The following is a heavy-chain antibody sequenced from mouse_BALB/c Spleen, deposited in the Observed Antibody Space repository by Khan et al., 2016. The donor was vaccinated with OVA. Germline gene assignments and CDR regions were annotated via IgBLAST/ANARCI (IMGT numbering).Heavy chain of an antibody. D-gene: IGHD2-4*01. V-gene: IGHV3-2*02. CDR3: ARKDYYDYDPFPY. CDR2: INYSGNT. Sequence: EVQLQEPGPGLVKPSQSLSLTCTVTGYPITSEYAWNWIRQFPGNKLEWMGYINYSGNTRFNPSLKSRTSITRDTSKNQFFLQLNSVTTEDTATYYCARKDYYDYDPFPYWGQGTLVTVSA. J-gene: IGHJ3*01. CDR1: GYPITSEYA.